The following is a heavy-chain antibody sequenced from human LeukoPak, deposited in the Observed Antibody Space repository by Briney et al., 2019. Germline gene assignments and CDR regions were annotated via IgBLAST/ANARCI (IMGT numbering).Heavy chain of an antibody. V-gene: IGHV4-4*07. Sequence: SETLSLTCTVSGDSISNYYWSWIRQPAGKGLEWIGRIYSSGITNYSPSLKSRVTMSVDASKNQFSLKVTSVTAADTAVYYCARLYSEGDGSYFDYWGQGTLVTVSS. CDR2: IYSSGIT. D-gene: IGHD1-26*01. CDR1: GDSISNYY. CDR3: ARLYSEGDGSYFDY. J-gene: IGHJ4*02.